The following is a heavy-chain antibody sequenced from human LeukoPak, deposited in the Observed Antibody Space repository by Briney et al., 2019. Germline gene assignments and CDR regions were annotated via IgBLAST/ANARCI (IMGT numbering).Heavy chain of an antibody. CDR2: ANVGGHR. D-gene: IGHD5-18*01. CDR3: ARDREHSYGSDFGH. J-gene: IGHJ4*02. V-gene: IGHV4-4*07. Sequence: SDTLSLTCTVSGGSIHTYYWAWIRQPAGQGLEWVGRANVGGHRDYNPSLKSRVSMSIDESANQFSLSLMSVTAADTAVYYCARDREHSYGSDFGHWGQGILVTVSA. CDR1: GGSIHTYY.